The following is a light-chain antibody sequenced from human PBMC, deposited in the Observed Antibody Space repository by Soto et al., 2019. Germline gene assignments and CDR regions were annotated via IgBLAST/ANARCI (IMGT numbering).Light chain of an antibody. CDR2: DVS. V-gene: IGLV2-11*01. CDR1: STDVGGYNY. J-gene: IGLJ1*01. Sequence: QSALTQPRSVSGSPGQSVTISCTGTSTDVGGYNYVSWYQQHPGKVPKLMLYDVSKRPSGVPDRFSGSKSGNTASLTISGLQAEDEADYYCCSYAGMDTLYVSGSGTKLTVL. CDR3: CSYAGMDTLYV.